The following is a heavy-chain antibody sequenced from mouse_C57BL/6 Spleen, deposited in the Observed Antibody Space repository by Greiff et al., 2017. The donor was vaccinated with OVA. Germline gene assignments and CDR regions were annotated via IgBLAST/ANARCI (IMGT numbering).Heavy chain of an antibody. CDR1: GYSITSGYY. CDR2: ISYDGSN. D-gene: IGHD2-4*01. J-gene: IGHJ2*01. V-gene: IGHV3-6*01. CDR3: ARRAYDSYFDY. Sequence: VQLQQSGPGLVKPSQSLSLTCSVTGYSITSGYYWNWIRQFPGNKLEWMGYISYDGSNNYNPSLKNRISITRDTSKNQFFLKLNSVTTEDTATYYCARRAYDSYFDYWGQGTTLTVSS.